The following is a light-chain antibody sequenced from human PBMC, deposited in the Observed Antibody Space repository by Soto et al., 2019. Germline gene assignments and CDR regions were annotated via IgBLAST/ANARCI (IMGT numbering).Light chain of an antibody. CDR1: SSNIGAGYD. CDR2: GNS. Sequence: QSVLTQPPSVSGAPGQRVTISCTGSSSNIGAGYDVHWYQQLPGTAPKLLIYGNSNRPSGVPDRFSGSKSGTSASLAITGLQAEEEADYYCQSYDSSLSEVFGTGTKVTV. V-gene: IGLV1-40*01. CDR3: QSYDSSLSEV. J-gene: IGLJ1*01.